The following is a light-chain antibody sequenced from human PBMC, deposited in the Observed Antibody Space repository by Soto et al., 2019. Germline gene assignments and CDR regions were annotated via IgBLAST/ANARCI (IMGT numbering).Light chain of an antibody. Sequence: QSVLTQPPSVSGAPGQRVTISCTGSSSNSGAGYDVHWYQQLPGTAPKLLLYGNSNRPSGVPDRFSGSKSGTSASLAITGLQAEDEADYYCHSYDSSLSGYVVGTGNKVTVL. J-gene: IGLJ1*01. CDR2: GNS. CDR3: HSYDSSLSGYV. CDR1: SSNSGAGYD. V-gene: IGLV1-40*01.